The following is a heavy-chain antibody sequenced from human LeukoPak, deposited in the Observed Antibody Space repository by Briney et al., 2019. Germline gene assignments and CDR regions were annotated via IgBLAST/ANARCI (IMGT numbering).Heavy chain of an antibody. Sequence: GGSLRLSCAASGFSFTSYNMNWVRQAPGKGLEWVSSISSSSSYIYYADSVKGRFTISRDNAKNSLYLQMNSLRAEDTAVYYCARVPTYYYDSSGFSDYWGQGTLVTVSS. CDR3: ARVPTYYYDSSGFSDY. CDR2: ISSSSSYI. V-gene: IGHV3-21*01. D-gene: IGHD3-22*01. J-gene: IGHJ4*02. CDR1: GFSFTSYN.